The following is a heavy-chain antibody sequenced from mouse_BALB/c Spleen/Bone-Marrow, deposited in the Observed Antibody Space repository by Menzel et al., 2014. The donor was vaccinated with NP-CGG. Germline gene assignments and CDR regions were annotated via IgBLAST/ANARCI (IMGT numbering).Heavy chain of an antibody. D-gene: IGHD1-2*01. Sequence: EVKLLESGGGLVQPGGSLKLSCAASGFDFSRYWMSWVRQAPGKGLEWIGVINPDSSTIYYTPSLKDKFIISRVNAKNTLYLQKSKVRSEDTTLYDCTRLHYSGYSAYWGQGTLVTVST. V-gene: IGHV4-1*02. CDR1: GFDFSRYW. J-gene: IGHJ3*01. CDR3: TRLHYSGYSAY. CDR2: INPDSSTI.